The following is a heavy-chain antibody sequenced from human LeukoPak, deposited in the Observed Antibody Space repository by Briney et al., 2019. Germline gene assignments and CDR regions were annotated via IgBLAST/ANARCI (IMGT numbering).Heavy chain of an antibody. CDR1: GGTFSSYA. D-gene: IGHD4-23*01. J-gene: IGHJ4*02. CDR2: ISGSGGST. CDR3: AKDYGGNSHYFDY. V-gene: IGHV3-23*01. Sequence: GASVKVSCKASGGTFSSYAMSWVRQAPGKGLEWVSAISGSGGSTYYADSVKGRFTISRDNFKNTLFLQMNSLRIEDTAVYYCAKDYGGNSHYFDYWSQGTLVTVSS.